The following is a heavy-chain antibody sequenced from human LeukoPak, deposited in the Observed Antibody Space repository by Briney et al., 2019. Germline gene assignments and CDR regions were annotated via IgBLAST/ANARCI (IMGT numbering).Heavy chain of an antibody. J-gene: IGHJ5*02. V-gene: IGHV4-34*01. Sequence: PSETLSLTCAVYGGSFSGYYWSWIRQPPGKGLEWIGEINHSGSTNYNPSLKSRVTISVDTPKNQFSLKLSSVTAADTAVYYCATKYYYGSGRPHNWFDPWGQGTLVTVSS. D-gene: IGHD3-10*01. CDR2: INHSGST. CDR3: ATKYYYGSGRPHNWFDP. CDR1: GGSFSGYY.